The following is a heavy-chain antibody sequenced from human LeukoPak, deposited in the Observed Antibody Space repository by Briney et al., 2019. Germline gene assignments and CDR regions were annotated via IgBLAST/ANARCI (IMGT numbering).Heavy chain of an antibody. CDR3: ARDGYDFWSGYSTSYYFDY. Sequence: ASVKVSCKASGYTFTSYYMHWVRQAPGQGLEWMGIINPSGGSTSYTQKFQGRVTMTRDTSTSTVYMELSSLRSEDTAVYYCARDGYDFWSGYSTSYYFDYWGQGTLVTVSS. CDR1: GYTFTSYY. CDR2: INPSGGST. J-gene: IGHJ4*02. V-gene: IGHV1-46*01. D-gene: IGHD3-3*01.